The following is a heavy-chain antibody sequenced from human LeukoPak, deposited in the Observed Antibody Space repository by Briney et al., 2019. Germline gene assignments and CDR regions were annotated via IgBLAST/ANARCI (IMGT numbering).Heavy chain of an antibody. D-gene: IGHD1-1*01. J-gene: IGHJ3*02. Sequence: ASVKVSFTASAYTFTSYDINWVRQAPGQGLEWMGWMNPNSGNTGYAQKFQGRVTMTRNTSISTAYMELSSRRAEDTAVYYCARGLEGLSRIWGQGTMVTVSS. CDR3: ARGLEGLSRI. CDR1: AYTFTSYD. V-gene: IGHV1-8*01. CDR2: MNPNSGNT.